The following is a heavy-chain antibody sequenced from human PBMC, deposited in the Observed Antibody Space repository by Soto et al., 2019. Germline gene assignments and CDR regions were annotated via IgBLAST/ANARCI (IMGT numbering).Heavy chain of an antibody. J-gene: IGHJ5*02. CDR3: ARDNYCSGGSCYSYRWFDP. CDR1: SGSISSSNW. CDR2: IYYSGST. V-gene: IGHV4-4*02. D-gene: IGHD2-15*01. Sequence: SETLSLTCAVSSGSISSSNWWSWVRQPPGKGLEWIGYIYYSGSTYYNPSLKSRVTISVDTSKNQFSLKLSSVTAADTAVYYCARDNYCSGGSCYSYRWFDPWGQGTLVTVSS.